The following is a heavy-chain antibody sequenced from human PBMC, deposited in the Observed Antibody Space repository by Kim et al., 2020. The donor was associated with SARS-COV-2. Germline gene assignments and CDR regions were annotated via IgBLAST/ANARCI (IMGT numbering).Heavy chain of an antibody. V-gene: IGHV3-23*03. CDR3: AKDRVSDVAYEIDS. J-gene: IGHJ5*01. D-gene: IGHD5-12*01. Sequence: DSVKGRFTISRANSRNTVYLQMDSLRVDDTAVYYCAKDRVSDVAYEIDSWGQGTPVTVSS.